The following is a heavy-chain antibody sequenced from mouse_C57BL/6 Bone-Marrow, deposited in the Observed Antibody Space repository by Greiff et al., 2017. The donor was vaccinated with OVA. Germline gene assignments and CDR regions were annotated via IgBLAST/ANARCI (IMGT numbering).Heavy chain of an antibody. V-gene: IGHV1-64*01. D-gene: IGHD1-1*01. J-gene: IGHJ3*01. CDR1: GYTFTSYW. Sequence: QVQLKQPGAELVKPGASVKLSCKASGYTFTSYWMNWVKQRPGQGLEWIGMIHPNSGSTNYNEKFKSKATLTVDKSSSTAYMQLSSLTSEDSAVYYCATYYGSSYEAYWGQGTLVTVSA. CDR3: ATYYGSSYEAY. CDR2: IHPNSGST.